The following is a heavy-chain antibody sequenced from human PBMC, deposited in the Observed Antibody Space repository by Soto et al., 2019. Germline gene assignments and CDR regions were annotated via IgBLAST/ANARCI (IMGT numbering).Heavy chain of an antibody. J-gene: IGHJ1*01. V-gene: IGHV4-4*02. D-gene: IGHD3-22*01. CDR2: MSHGGST. CDR1: GVSIDSGYW. Sequence: PSETLSLTCGVSGVSIDSGYWWGWVRQPPGKDLEWLGDMSHGGSTNYNPSLKSRVTILLDKPKNKFFLRLTSVTAADTAVYYCARSLPHYDSNGYREYFQHWGQGTLVTVSS. CDR3: ARSLPHYDSNGYREYFQH.